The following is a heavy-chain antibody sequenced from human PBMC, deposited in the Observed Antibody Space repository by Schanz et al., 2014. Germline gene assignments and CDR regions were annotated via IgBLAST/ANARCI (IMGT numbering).Heavy chain of an antibody. J-gene: IGHJ4*02. CDR2: INPIGGST. V-gene: IGHV1-46*03. CDR3: ARGSPENMIRGELDY. CDR1: RSTFSSYT. D-gene: IGHD3-10*01. Sequence: QVQLVQSGAEVKRPGASVRVSCKASRSTFSSYTISWVRQARGQGLEWMGIINPIGGSTTYAQKFRGAVTLTTDTSTDTAYLELTSLRSEDTAVYYCARGSPENMIRGELDYWGQGTLVTVSS.